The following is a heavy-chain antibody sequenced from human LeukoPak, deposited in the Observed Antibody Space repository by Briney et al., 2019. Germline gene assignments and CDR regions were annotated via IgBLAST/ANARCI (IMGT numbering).Heavy chain of an antibody. V-gene: IGHV4-39*07. J-gene: IGHJ4*02. CDR1: GGSISSSSYY. D-gene: IGHD3-10*01. CDR3: ARIGYYYGSGSYLFDY. Sequence: SETLSLTCTVSGGSISSSSYYWGWIRQPPGKGLKWIGSIYYSGSTYYNPSLKSRVTISVDTSKNQFSLKLSSVTAADTAVYYCARIGYYYGSGSYLFDYWGQGTLVTVSS. CDR2: IYYSGST.